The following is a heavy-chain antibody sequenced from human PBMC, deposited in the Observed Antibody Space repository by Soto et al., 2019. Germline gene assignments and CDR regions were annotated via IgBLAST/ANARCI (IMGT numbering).Heavy chain of an antibody. CDR3: AKDRYYDILTGYPHDAFDI. CDR1: GFTFSSYA. Sequence: GGSLRLSCAASGFTFSSYAMSWVRQAPGKGLEWVSAISGSGGSTYYADSVKGRFTISRDNSKNTLYLQMNSLRAEDTAVYYFAKDRYYDILTGYPHDAFDIWGQGTMVTVSS. V-gene: IGHV3-23*01. D-gene: IGHD3-9*01. CDR2: ISGSGGST. J-gene: IGHJ3*02.